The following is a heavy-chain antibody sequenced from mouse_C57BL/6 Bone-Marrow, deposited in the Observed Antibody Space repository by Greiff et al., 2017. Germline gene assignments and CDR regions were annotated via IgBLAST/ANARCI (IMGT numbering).Heavy chain of an antibody. CDR2: IYPRSGNT. CDR1: GYTFTSYG. CDR3: ARYDYGWFAY. D-gene: IGHD2-4*01. V-gene: IGHV1-81*01. J-gene: IGHJ3*01. Sequence: VKVVESGAELARPGASVKLSCKASGYTFTSYGISWVKQRTGQGLEWIGEIYPRSGNTYYNEKFKGKATLTADKSSSTAYMELRSLTSEDSAVYFCARYDYGWFAYWGQGTLVTVSA.